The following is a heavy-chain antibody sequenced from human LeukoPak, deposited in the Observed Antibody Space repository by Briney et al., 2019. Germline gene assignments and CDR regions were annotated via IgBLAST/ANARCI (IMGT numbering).Heavy chain of an antibody. CDR1: GGSFSGYY. D-gene: IGHD3-10*01. CDR2: INHSGST. Sequence: SETLSLTCAVYGGSFSGYYWSWIRQPPGKGLEWIGEINHSGSTNYNPSLKSRVTISVDTSKNQFSLKLSSVTAADTAVYYCARRDYYGSGSANFDYWGQGTLVTVSS. V-gene: IGHV4-34*01. J-gene: IGHJ4*02. CDR3: ARRDYYGSGSANFDY.